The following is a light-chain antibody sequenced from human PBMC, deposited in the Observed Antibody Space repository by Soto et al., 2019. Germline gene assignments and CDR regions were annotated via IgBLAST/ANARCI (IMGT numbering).Light chain of an antibody. CDR2: TNN. Sequence: QSVLTQPPSASGTPGQRVTISCSGSSSNIGSNTVNWYQQLPGTAPKLLIYTNNQRPSGVPDRFPGSKSGTSASLAISGLQSVDEADYYCAAWDDSLNGYVFGTGTKVTVL. J-gene: IGLJ1*01. V-gene: IGLV1-44*01. CDR1: SSNIGSNT. CDR3: AAWDDSLNGYV.